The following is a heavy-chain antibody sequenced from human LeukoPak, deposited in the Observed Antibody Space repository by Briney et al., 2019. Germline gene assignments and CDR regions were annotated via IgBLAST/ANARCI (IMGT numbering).Heavy chain of an antibody. CDR2: ISGSGGST. J-gene: IGHJ4*02. V-gene: IGHV3-23*01. CDR3: AKGLGVVPAAMGSFDY. CDR1: GFTFSSYA. D-gene: IGHD2-2*01. Sequence: GGSLRLSCAASGFTFSSYAMSRVRQAPGKGLEWVSAISGSGGSTYYADSVKGRFTISRDNSKNTLYLQMNSLRAEDTAVYYCAKGLGVVPAAMGSFDYWGQGTLVTVSS.